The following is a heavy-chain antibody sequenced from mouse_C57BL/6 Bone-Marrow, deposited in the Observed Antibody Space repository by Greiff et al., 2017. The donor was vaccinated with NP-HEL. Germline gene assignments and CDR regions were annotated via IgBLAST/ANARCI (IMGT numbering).Heavy chain of an antibody. CDR2: INPYNGGT. Sequence: EVKLLESGPVLVKPGASVKMSCKASGYTFTDYYMNWVKQSHGKSLEWIGVINPYNGGTSYNQKFKGKATLTVDKSSSTAYMELNSLTSEDSAVYYCARSWVPFAYWGQGTLVTVSA. V-gene: IGHV1-19*01. J-gene: IGHJ3*01. CDR1: GYTFTDYY. CDR3: ARSWVPFAY.